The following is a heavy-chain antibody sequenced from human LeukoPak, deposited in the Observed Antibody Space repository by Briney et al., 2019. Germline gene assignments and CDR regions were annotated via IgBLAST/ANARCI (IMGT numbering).Heavy chain of an antibody. CDR2: ISGSGGST. Sequence: GGALRLSCAASGVTFSSYARSWGGQDPGKGLEWVSAISGSGGSTYYADSVKGRFTISRDNSKNTLYLQMNSLRAEDTAVYYCAKDRTDYFDYWGQGTLVTVSS. D-gene: IGHD1-14*01. V-gene: IGHV3-23*01. J-gene: IGHJ4*02. CDR1: GVTFSSYA. CDR3: AKDRTDYFDY.